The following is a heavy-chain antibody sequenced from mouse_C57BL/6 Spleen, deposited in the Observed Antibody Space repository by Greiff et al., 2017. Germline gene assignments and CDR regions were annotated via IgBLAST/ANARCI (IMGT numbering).Heavy chain of an antibody. CDR1: GFSLTSYG. CDR2: IWSDGST. V-gene: IGHV2-6-1*01. Sequence: QVQLKESGPGLVAPSQSLSITCTVSGFSLTSYGVHWVRQPPGKGLEWLVVIWSDGSTTYNSALKSRLSISKDNSKSQVFLKMNSLQTDDTAMYSCARHDDTTVGGLAYWGQGTLVTVSA. J-gene: IGHJ3*01. D-gene: IGHD1-1*01. CDR3: ARHDDTTVGGLAY.